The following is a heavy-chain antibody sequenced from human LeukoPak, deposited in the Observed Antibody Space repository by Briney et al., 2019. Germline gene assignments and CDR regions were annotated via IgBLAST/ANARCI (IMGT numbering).Heavy chain of an antibody. CDR2: IDSDGSRT. D-gene: IGHD1-26*01. CDR3: ARKSGSYYFFDY. V-gene: IGHV3-74*01. J-gene: IGHJ4*02. CDR1: RSTFSNYW. Sequence: TGGSLRLSCAASRSTFSNYWMHWVRQAPGKGLVWVSRIDSDGSRTSYADSVKGRFTISRDNAKNTLYLQMNSLRAEDTAVYYCARKSGSYYFFDYWGQGTLVTVSS.